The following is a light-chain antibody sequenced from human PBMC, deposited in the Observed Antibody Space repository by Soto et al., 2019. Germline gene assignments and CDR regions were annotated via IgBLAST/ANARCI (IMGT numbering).Light chain of an antibody. CDR1: QSISSW. J-gene: IGKJ1*01. CDR2: DAS. Sequence: DIQMNKSPSTLSASVGDRVTITCRASQSISSWLAWYQQKPGKAPKLLIYDASSLESGVPSRFSGSGSGTEFTLTISSLQPDDFATYYCQQYNSYWTFGQGTMVDIK. V-gene: IGKV1-5*01. CDR3: QQYNSYWT.